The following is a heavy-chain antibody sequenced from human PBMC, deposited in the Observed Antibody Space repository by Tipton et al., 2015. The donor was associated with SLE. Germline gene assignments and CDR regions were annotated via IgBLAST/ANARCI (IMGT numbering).Heavy chain of an antibody. CDR3: ARDRTRQFDY. J-gene: IGHJ4*02. D-gene: IGHD1-14*01. CDR2: IYSGGGSGT. V-gene: IGHV3-23*03. CDR1: GFTFSNFA. Sequence: GSLRLSCATSGFTFSNFAMGWVRQAPGEGLEWVSVIYSGGGSGTYYAESVKGRFTISRDNSKNTLYLQMNSLRAEDTAVYYCARDRTRQFDYWGQGTLVTVSS.